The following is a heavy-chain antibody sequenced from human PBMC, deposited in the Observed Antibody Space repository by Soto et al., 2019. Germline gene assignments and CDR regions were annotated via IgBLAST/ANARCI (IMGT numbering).Heavy chain of an antibody. J-gene: IGHJ4*02. CDR1: EYTFSDYW. D-gene: IGHD3-16*01. CDR3: ARGGEVNNVFFH. CDR2: INYDGSSI. V-gene: IGHV3-74*01. Sequence: GGSLRLSCTASEYTFSDYWMHWVRQAPGKGLVWVSRINYDGSSITYADSVKGRFTISRDNAKNTLYLQMDSLRADDTAMYYCARGGEVNNVFFHWGQGTQVTVSS.